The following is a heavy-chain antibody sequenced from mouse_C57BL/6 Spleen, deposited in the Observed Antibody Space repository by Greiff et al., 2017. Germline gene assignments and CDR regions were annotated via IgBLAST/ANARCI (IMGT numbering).Heavy chain of an antibody. CDR3: ARRGVYDGCYGAMDY. V-gene: IGHV1-82*01. CDR2: IYPGDGDT. D-gene: IGHD2-3*01. Sequence: VQLQESGPELVKPGASVKISCKASGYAFSSSWMNWVKQRPGKGLEWIGRIYPGDGDTNYNGKFKGKATLTADKSSSTASMQLSSLTSEDSSVYFCARRGVYDGCYGAMDYWGQGTSVTVSS. CDR1: GYAFSSSW. J-gene: IGHJ4*01.